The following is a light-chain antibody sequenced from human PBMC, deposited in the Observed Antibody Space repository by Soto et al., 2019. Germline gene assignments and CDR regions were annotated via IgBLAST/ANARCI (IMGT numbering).Light chain of an antibody. CDR2: GAS. CDR3: QQYGGSPRT. J-gene: IGKJ1*01. CDR1: QSVTKS. V-gene: IGKV3-20*01. Sequence: EIVLTQSPGTLSLSPGERATLSSRASQSVTKSLAWYQQKPGQAPRLLIYGASSRATGIPDRFSGSGSGTDFTLTISRLEPEDFAVYYCQQYGGSPRTFGQGTKVE.